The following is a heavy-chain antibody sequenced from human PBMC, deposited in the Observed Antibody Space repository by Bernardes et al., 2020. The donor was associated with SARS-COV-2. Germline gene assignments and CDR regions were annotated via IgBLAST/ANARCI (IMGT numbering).Heavy chain of an antibody. CDR2: ISASDGT. J-gene: IGHJ6*02. Sequence: GSLRLSCAASGFTFSSYAMNWVRQAPGKGLEWVSLISASDGTYYAESVKGRFTTSRDNSKNTLHLQMNSLGAEDTAVYYCARGKGTRAHQYYYGMDVWGQGTTVSVSS. CDR3: ARGKGTRAHQYYYGMDV. CDR1: GFTFSSYA. V-gene: IGHV3-23*01.